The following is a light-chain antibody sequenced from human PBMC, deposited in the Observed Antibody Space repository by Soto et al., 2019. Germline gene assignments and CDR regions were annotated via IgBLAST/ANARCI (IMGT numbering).Light chain of an antibody. CDR3: QQYGGSPIT. CDR1: QSFSTIY. J-gene: IGKJ5*01. Sequence: DIVLTQSPGTLSLSPGDRATLSCRASQSFSTIYLAWYQQKPGQAPRLLIYGASSRASGVPVRFSGSGSGTDFTLTISRLEPEDFALYYCQQYGGSPITFGLGTRLEIK. CDR2: GAS. V-gene: IGKV3-20*01.